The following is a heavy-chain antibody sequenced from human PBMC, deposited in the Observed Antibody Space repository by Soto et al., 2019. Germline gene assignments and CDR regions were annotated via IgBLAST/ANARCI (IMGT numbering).Heavy chain of an antibody. CDR1: GFTFSSYA. CDR3: AKTPYYDSSGYYYNRYFDY. Sequence: PVGSLRLSCAASGFTFSSYAMSWVRQAPGKGLEGVSAISSSGGSTYYADSVKGRFTISRDNSKNTLYLQMNSLRAEDTAVYYCAKTPYYDSSGYYYNRYFDYWGQGTLVTVSS. V-gene: IGHV3-23*01. J-gene: IGHJ4*02. CDR2: ISSSGGST. D-gene: IGHD3-22*01.